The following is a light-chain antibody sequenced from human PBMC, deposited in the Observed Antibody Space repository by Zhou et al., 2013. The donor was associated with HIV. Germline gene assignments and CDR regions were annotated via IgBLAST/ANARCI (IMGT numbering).Light chain of an antibody. CDR1: QGISKW. CDR2: AAS. Sequence: DIQMTQSPSSVSASVGDRITITCRASQGISKWLAWYQQKPGKAPHLLIYAASILQSGVPSRFSGRASGTDFTLTISSLQPEDFATYYCQQSYSTPFTFGPGTKV. V-gene: IGKV1-12*01. J-gene: IGKJ3*01. CDR3: QQSYSTPFT.